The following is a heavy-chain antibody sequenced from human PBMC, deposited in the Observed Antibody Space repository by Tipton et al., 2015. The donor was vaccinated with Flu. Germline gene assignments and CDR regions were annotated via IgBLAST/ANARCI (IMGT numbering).Heavy chain of an antibody. J-gene: IGHJ4*02. Sequence: QLVQSGGGLVQPGGSLRLSCVASGLIFNSYPMHWVRQAPGKGLEYVSAITANGGSTYYADSVKGRFTISRDNSKNTLFLQMDSLRTDDMAVYFCARDRYYYGSGIPRGYFGYWGQGKLVTVSS. V-gene: IGHV3-64*07. D-gene: IGHD3-10*01. CDR2: ITANGGST. CDR3: ARDRYYYGSGIPRGYFGY. CDR1: GLIFNSYP.